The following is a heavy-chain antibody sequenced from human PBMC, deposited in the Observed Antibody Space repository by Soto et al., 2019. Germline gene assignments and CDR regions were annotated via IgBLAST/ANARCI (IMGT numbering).Heavy chain of an antibody. V-gene: IGHV6-1*01. CDR2: TYYRSKWYN. J-gene: IGHJ6*02. CDR1: GDSVSSNSAA. Sequence: SQTLSLTCAISGDSVSSNSAAWNWIRQSPSRGLEWLGRTYYRSKWYNDYAVSVKSRITINPDTSKNQFSLQLNSVTPEDTAVYYCARDRAVAGIDQEYYYYYYGMDVWGQGTTVTVSS. CDR3: ARDRAVAGIDQEYYYYYYGMDV. D-gene: IGHD6-19*01.